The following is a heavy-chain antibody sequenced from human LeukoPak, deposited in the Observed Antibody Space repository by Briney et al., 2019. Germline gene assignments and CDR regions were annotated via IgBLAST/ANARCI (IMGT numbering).Heavy chain of an antibody. CDR2: ISSSSSYI. V-gene: IGHV3-21*01. D-gene: IGHD3-10*01. CDR1: GFTFSSYS. Sequence: GGSLRLSCAASGFTFSSYSMNWVRQAPGKGLEWVSSISSSSSYIYYADSVKGRFTISRDNAKNSLYLQMNSLRAEDTAVYYCARDSHYYYGSGSYDYWGQGTLVTVSS. J-gene: IGHJ4*02. CDR3: ARDSHYYYGSGSYDY.